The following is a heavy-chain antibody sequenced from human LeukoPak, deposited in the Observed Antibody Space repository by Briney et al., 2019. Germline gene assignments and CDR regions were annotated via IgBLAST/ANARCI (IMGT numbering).Heavy chain of an antibody. V-gene: IGHV1-8*01. CDR1: GYTFTSYD. J-gene: IGHJ4*02. D-gene: IGHD3-22*01. CDR2: MNPNSGNT. CDR3: ARGRRTYYYDSSGPTGY. Sequence: ASVKVSCKASGYTFTSYDINWVRQATGQGLEWMGRMNPNSGNTGYAQKFQGRVTMTRNTSTSTAYMELSSLRSEDTAVYYCARGRRTYYYDSSGPTGYWGQGTLVTVSS.